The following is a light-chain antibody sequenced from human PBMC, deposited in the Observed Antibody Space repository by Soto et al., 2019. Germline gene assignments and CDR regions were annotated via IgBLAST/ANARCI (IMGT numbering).Light chain of an antibody. V-gene: IGLV2-18*02. CDR2: EVS. CDR1: SSDIGNYNY. CDR3: ASNTGTRV. J-gene: IGLJ3*02. Sequence: QSVLTQPPSVSGSPGQSVTISCTGTSSDIGNYNYVSWYQQAPGTAPKLMIFEVSNRPSGVPDRFSGSKSGNTASLTISGRQAEDEADYYCASNTGTRVFGGGTQLTVL.